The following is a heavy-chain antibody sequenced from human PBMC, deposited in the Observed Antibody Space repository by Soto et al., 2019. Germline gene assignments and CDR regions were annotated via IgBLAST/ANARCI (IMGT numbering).Heavy chain of an antibody. D-gene: IGHD2-15*01. Sequence: ASVKVSCKASGYTFTSYGISWVRQAPGQGLEWMGWISAYNGNTNYAQKLQGRVTMTTDTSTSTAYMELRSLRSDDTAVYYCAGPRGVAGDFNGSAPWGKGTLVPVSS. CDR1: GYTFTSYG. CDR3: AGPRGVAGDFNGSAP. J-gene: IGHJ5*02. CDR2: ISAYNGNT. V-gene: IGHV1-18*01.